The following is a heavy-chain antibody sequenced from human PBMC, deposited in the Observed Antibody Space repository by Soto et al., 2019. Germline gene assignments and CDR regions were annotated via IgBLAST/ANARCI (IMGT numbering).Heavy chain of an antibody. CDR3: ARTRITIFGVAPRGVFDF. D-gene: IGHD3-3*01. V-gene: IGHV4-30-2*01. CDR2: IYHGGST. J-gene: IGHJ3*01. CDR1: GGSISSGGYS. Sequence: SETLSLTCAVSGGSISSGGYSWSWIRQPPGKGLEWLGYIYHGGSTYYNPSLKSRVTMSVDRSKNQFSLRLSSVTAAGTAVYYCARTRITIFGVAPRGVFDFWGQGTMVTVSS.